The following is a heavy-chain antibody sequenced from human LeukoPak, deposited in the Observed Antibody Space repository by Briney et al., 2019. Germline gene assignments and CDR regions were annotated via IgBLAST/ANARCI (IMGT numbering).Heavy chain of an antibody. J-gene: IGHJ6*03. CDR1: GGTFSSYA. CDR2: IIPIFGTA. CDR3: ARSVVVVPAANLGYYYYYYMDV. V-gene: IGHV1-69*05. Sequence: SVKVSCKASGGTFSSYAISWVRQAPGRGLEWMGGIIPIFGTANYAQKFQGRVTITTDESTSTAYMELSSLRSEDTAVYYCARSVVVVPAANLGYYYYYYMDVWGKGTAVTVSS. D-gene: IGHD2-2*01.